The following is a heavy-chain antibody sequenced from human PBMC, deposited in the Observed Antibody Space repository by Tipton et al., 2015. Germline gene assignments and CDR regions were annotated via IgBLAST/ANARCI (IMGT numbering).Heavy chain of an antibody. J-gene: IGHJ6*02. CDR1: GYSISSDYF. CDR2: IYHSGST. V-gene: IGHV4-38-2*02. CDR3: ARDLEHGMDV. D-gene: IGHD5-24*01. Sequence: TLSLTCAVSGYSISSDYFWGWIRQPPGKGLEWIGSIYHSGSTYYNPSLKSRVTISVDTSKNQFSLKLNSVAAADTAVYYCARDLEHGMDVWGHGTTVTVSS.